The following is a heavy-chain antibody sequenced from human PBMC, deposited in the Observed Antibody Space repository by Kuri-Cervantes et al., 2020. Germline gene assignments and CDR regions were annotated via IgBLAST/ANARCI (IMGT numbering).Heavy chain of an antibody. CDR3: ATYNEGEIGRGS. V-gene: IGHV4-59*13. J-gene: IGHJ4*02. D-gene: IGHD5-24*01. CDR2: TYKSGDI. Sequence: GSLRLSCNVSGGFITSEHCSWIRQAPGKGLEWIGQTYKSGDIKYNPSLKSRVTISVDTSKKQFSLRVTSVTAADTAVYYCATYNEGEIGRGSRGQGTLVTVSS. CDR1: GGFITSEH.